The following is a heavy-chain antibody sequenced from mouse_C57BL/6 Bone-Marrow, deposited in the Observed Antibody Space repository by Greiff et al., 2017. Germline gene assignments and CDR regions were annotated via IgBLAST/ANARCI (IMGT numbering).Heavy chain of an antibody. CDR1: GFIFSSYG. J-gene: IGHJ3*01. CDR3: ARHEGLRRSFAY. V-gene: IGHV5-6*01. CDR2: ISSGGSYT. Sequence: EVQGVESGGDLVKPGGSLKLSCAASGFIFSSYGMSWVRQTPDKRLEWVATISSGGSYTYYPDSVKGRFTISRDNAKNTLYLQMSSLKSEDTAMYYCARHEGLRRSFAYWGQGTLVTVSA. D-gene: IGHD2-4*01.